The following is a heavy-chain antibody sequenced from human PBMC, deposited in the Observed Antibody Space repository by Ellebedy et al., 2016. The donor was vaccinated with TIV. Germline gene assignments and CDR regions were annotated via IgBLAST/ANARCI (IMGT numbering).Heavy chain of an antibody. Sequence: GGSLRLSXAASGFSFSAYGMHWVRQAPGKGLEWVAVIWFDGGNKYYVDSVKGRFTISRENGMNTLYLQMNRVRVEDTGVYYCARDRRTTGYYTSSSMDVWGKGTTVTVSS. CDR2: IWFDGGNK. D-gene: IGHD3/OR15-3a*01. V-gene: IGHV3-33*01. J-gene: IGHJ6*04. CDR3: ARDRRTTGYYTSSSMDV. CDR1: GFSFSAYG.